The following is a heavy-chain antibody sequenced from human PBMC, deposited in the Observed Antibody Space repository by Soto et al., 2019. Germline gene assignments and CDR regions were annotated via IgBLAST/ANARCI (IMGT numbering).Heavy chain of an antibody. CDR1: GFMFSRYA. J-gene: IGHJ4*02. CDR3: VRSRSGAVPDSFGY. V-gene: IGHV3-30-3*01. Sequence: QVQLVESGGRVVQSGGSLRLSCAASGFMFSRYAIHWVRQAPGKGLEWVAVISKDGSVKYYIDSVRGRFTISRDKSKNTVYLERNNMRDDDTAVFYCVRSRSGAVPDSFGYWGQGTLVTVSS. D-gene: IGHD3-3*01. CDR2: ISKDGSVK.